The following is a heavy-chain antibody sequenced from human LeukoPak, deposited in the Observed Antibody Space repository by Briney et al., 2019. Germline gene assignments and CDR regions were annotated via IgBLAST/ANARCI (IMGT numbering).Heavy chain of an antibody. J-gene: IGHJ3*02. CDR3: ARLRGPWELNDAFDI. Sequence: GGSLRLSCVASGFPFSSYWMTWVRQAPGKGLEWVANIKQDGSKKSYVDSVKGRFTISRDNAKNSLYLQMNSLRAEDTALYHCARLRGPWELNDAFDIWGQGTMVTVSS. D-gene: IGHD1-26*01. V-gene: IGHV3-7*03. CDR1: GFPFSSYW. CDR2: IKQDGSKK.